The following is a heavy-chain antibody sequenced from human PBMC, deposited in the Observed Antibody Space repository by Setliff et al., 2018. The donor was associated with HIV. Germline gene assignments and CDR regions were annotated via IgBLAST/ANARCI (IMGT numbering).Heavy chain of an antibody. J-gene: IGHJ4*02. CDR2: IYYSGNP. V-gene: IGHV4-31*03. CDR3: ARGFDYAQRPPLYYFDY. D-gene: IGHD2-2*01. Sequence: SETLSLTCTVSGGSISGGYYYWSWIRQHPGKGLEWTGYIYYSGNPFYNPSLRSRVTISLDTSKNQFSLKLSSVTAADTAVYYCARGFDYAQRPPLYYFDYWGQGTLVTVSS. CDR1: GGSISGGYYY.